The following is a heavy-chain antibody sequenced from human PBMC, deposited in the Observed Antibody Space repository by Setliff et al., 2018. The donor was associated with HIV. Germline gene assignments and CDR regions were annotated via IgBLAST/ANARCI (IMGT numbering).Heavy chain of an antibody. CDR2: IRSSSSTI. CDR3: ARQQRDYYYGMDV. J-gene: IGHJ6*02. V-gene: IGHV3-48*04. Sequence: SLRLSCAVSGFTFSSYSMNWVRQAPGKGLEWVSYIRSSSSTIYYADSVKGRFTISRDNAKNSLYLQLNSLRAEDTAVYYCARQQRDYYYGMDVWGQGTTVTVSS. D-gene: IGHD6-25*01. CDR1: GFTFSSYS.